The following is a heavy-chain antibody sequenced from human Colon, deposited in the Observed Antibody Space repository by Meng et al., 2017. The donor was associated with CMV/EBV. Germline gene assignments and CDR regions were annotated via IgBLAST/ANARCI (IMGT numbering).Heavy chain of an antibody. Sequence: GSLRLSCTVSGDPINNYYWSWIRQPPGKGLEWIGYIYYSGNTNYNPSLKSRVTISLDTSKNQFSLKLRSVTAADTAVYYCARSKDIVIVEAAQAVFDIWGQGTMVTVSS. CDR2: IYYSGNT. D-gene: IGHD2-2*01. V-gene: IGHV4-59*01. CDR3: ARSKDIVIVEAAQAVFDI. CDR1: GDPINNYY. J-gene: IGHJ3*02.